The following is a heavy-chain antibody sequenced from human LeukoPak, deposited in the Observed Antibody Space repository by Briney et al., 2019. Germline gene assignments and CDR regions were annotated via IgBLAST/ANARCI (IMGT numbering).Heavy chain of an antibody. J-gene: IGHJ4*02. D-gene: IGHD6-19*01. CDR1: GFTFSSYS. CDR3: ARDVAGGQQWLVQYLDY. Sequence: KSGGSLRLSCAASGFTFSSYSMNWVRQAPGKGLEWASSISSSSSYIYYADSVKGRFTISRDNAKSSLYLQMNSLRAEDTAVYYCARDVAGGQQWLVQYLDYWGQGTLVTVSS. V-gene: IGHV3-21*01. CDR2: ISSSSSYI.